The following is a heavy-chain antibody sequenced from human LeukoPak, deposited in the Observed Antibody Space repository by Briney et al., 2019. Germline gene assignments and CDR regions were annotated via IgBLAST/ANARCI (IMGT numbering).Heavy chain of an antibody. Sequence: GGSLRLSCAASGFTFSSYGMHWVRQAPGKGLEWVAFIRYDGSNKYYADSVKGRFTISRDNSKNTLYPQMNSLRAEDTAVYYCAKTAGEYNWFDPWGQGTLVTVSS. CDR3: AKTAGEYNWFDP. V-gene: IGHV3-30*02. CDR2: IRYDGSNK. CDR1: GFTFSSYG. D-gene: IGHD7-27*01. J-gene: IGHJ5*02.